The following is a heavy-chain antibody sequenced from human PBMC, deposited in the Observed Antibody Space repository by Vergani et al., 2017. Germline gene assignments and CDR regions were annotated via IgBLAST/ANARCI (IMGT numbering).Heavy chain of an antibody. J-gene: IGHJ4*02. CDR2: INHSGST. D-gene: IGHD2-2*01. V-gene: IGHV4-34*01. CDR1: GGSFSGYY. CDR3: ARGGIVVVPAAIHYFDY. Sequence: QVQLQQWGAGLLKPSETLSLTCAVYGGSFSGYYWSWIRQPPGKGLEWIGEINHSGSTNYNPSLKSRVTISVDTSKNQFSLQLSPVTAADTAVYYCARGGIVVVPAAIHYFDYWGQGTLVTVSS.